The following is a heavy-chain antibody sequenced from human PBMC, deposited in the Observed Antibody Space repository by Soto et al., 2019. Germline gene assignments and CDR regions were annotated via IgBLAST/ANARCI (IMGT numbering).Heavy chain of an antibody. Sequence: GGSLRLSCAASGFTVSSSYMNWVRQAPRKGLEWVSVIDSGGSTYYADSVKGRFTVSRDNSKNTLYLQMNSLRAEDTAVYYCAIDVFGDYTFDSWGQGTLVTVSS. D-gene: IGHD4-17*01. CDR3: AIDVFGDYTFDS. CDR2: IDSGGST. J-gene: IGHJ4*02. CDR1: GFTVSSSY. V-gene: IGHV3-53*01.